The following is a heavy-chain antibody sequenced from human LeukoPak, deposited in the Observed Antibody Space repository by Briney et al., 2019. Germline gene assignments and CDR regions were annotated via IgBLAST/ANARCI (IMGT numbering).Heavy chain of an antibody. Sequence: PSETLSLTCAVYGGSFSGYYWSWIRQPPGKGLEWIGEINHSGSTNYNPSLKSRVTISVDTSKNQFSLKLSSVTAADTAVCYCARGRSYNWNDFDPWGQGTLVTVSS. V-gene: IGHV4-34*01. CDR3: ARGRSYNWNDFDP. CDR2: INHSGST. CDR1: GGSFSGYY. D-gene: IGHD1-1*01. J-gene: IGHJ5*02.